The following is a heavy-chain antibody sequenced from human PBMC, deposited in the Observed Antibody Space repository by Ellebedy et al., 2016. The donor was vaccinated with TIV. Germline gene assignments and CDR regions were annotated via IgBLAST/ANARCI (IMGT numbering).Heavy chain of an antibody. D-gene: IGHD4-23*01. V-gene: IGHV3-7*03. CDR2: IKQDGSEK. J-gene: IGHJ6*02. CDR1: GFTFSSYA. Sequence: GGSLRLSCAASGFTFSSYAMSWVRQAPGKGLEWVANIKQDGSEKYYVDSVKGRFTISRDNSKNTLYLQMNSLRAEDTAVYYCAKNGGYYYYYGMDVWGQGTTVTVSS. CDR3: AKNGGYYYYYGMDV.